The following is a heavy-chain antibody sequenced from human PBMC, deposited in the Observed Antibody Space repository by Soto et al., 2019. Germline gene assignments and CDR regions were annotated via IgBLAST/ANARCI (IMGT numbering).Heavy chain of an antibody. V-gene: IGHV4-39*01. Sequence: QLQLQESGPGLVKPSETLSLTCTVSGGSISSSSYYWGWIRQPPGKGLEWIGSIYYGGSTYYNPSLKSRVTISVDTSKNQFSLKLSSVTAADTAVYYCARPPDMRYCSGGSCYALWGYWGHGTLVTVSP. CDR3: ARPPDMRYCSGGSCYALWGY. J-gene: IGHJ4*01. CDR1: GGSISSSSYY. CDR2: IYYGGST. D-gene: IGHD2-15*01.